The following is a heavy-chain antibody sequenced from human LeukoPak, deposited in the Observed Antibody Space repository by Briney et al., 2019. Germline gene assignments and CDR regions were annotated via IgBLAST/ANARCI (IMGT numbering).Heavy chain of an antibody. Sequence: SETLSLTCTVPGDSFTGYYWSWIRDPLGKGLEWIGEINHSGSTNYRPSLKSRVTISLDTSKNQLSLQLSSVTAADTAVYYCARQRFGLSIFGVAAYYFDYWGQGTLVTVSS. CDR3: ARQRFGLSIFGVAAYYFDY. J-gene: IGHJ4*02. CDR1: GDSFTGYY. CDR2: INHSGST. D-gene: IGHD3-3*01. V-gene: IGHV4-34*01.